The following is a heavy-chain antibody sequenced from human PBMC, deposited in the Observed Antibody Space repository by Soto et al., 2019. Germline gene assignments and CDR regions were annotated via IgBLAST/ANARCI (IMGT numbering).Heavy chain of an antibody. V-gene: IGHV4-4*02. CDR2: IYHSGST. CDR1: GGSISSSNW. Sequence: PSETLSLTCAVSGGSISSSNWWSWVRQPPGKGLEWVGEIYHSGSTYYNPSLKSRVTISVDKSKNQFSLKLSSVTAAETAVYYWERVCNTVTNWFDPWGQLTLVTVSS. CDR3: ERVCNTVTNWFDP. J-gene: IGHJ5*02. D-gene: IGHD4-17*01.